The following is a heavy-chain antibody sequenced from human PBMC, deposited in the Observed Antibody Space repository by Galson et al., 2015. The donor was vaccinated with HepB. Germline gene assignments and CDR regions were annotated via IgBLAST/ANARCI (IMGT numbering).Heavy chain of an antibody. D-gene: IGHD6-6*01. J-gene: IGHJ4*02. Sequence: SLRLSCAASGFTFSSYSMNWVRQAPGKGLEWVSSISSSSSYIYYADSVKGRFTISRDNAKNSLYLQMNSLRAEDTAVYYCARAAGSVPNPDYWGQGTLVTVSP. CDR3: ARAAGSVPNPDY. CDR2: ISSSSSYI. CDR1: GFTFSSYS. V-gene: IGHV3-21*01.